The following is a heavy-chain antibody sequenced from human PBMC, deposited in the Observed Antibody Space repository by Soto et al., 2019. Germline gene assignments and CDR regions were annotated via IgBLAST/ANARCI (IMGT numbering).Heavy chain of an antibody. Sequence: GASVKVSCKASGGTFSSYAISWVRQAPGQGLEWMGWIIPNSGRTNYAQKFQGWVTMTTDESTSTAYMELSRLRSDDTAVYYCAREEDYYDSSGPASSFDYWGQGTLVTVSS. CDR1: GGTFSSYA. J-gene: IGHJ4*02. V-gene: IGHV1-69*05. D-gene: IGHD3-22*01. CDR3: AREEDYYDSSGPASSFDY. CDR2: IIPNSGRT.